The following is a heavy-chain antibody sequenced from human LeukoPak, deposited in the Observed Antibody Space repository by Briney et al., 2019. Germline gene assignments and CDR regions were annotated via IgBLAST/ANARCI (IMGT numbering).Heavy chain of an antibody. D-gene: IGHD6-13*01. CDR1: GGSITTGNYY. V-gene: IGHV4-31*03. CDR2: IYYSGST. J-gene: IGHJ3*02. CDR3: ARTSYSSMGAFDI. Sequence: SQTLSLTCTVSGGSITTGNYYWNWIRQHPGKGLEWIGYIYYSGSTYYNPSLKSRLTISVDTSQSQFSLRLSPVTAADTAVYYCARTSYSSMGAFDIWGQGTMVTVSS.